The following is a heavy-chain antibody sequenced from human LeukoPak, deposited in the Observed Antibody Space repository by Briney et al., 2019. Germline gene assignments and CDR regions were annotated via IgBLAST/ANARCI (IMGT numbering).Heavy chain of an antibody. J-gene: IGHJ6*02. V-gene: IGHV4-34*12. D-gene: IGHD3-10*01. Sequence: SSETLSLTCAVYDGSFSAYYWSWVRQSPGKGLEWIGEVIHSGDTNYNPSFQSRVTISVDTSKNQFSLNLTSVTAADTAVYFCAREWGAVQGDYFYYYGMDVWGQGTTVTVSS. CDR1: DGSFSAYY. CDR2: VIHSGDT. CDR3: AREWGAVQGDYFYYYGMDV.